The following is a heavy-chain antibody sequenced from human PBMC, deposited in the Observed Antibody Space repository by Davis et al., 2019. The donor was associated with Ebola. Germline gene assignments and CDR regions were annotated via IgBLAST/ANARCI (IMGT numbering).Heavy chain of an antibody. J-gene: IGHJ4*02. Sequence: GESLKISCAASGFTFSSYGMHWVRQAPGKGLEWVAVISYDGSNKYYADSVKGRFTISRDNSKNTLYLQMNSLRAEDTAVYYCAKDSVRDHFDYWGQGTLVTVSS. V-gene: IGHV3-30*18. CDR2: ISYDGSNK. CDR3: AKDSVRDHFDY. CDR1: GFTFSSYG. D-gene: IGHD2/OR15-2a*01.